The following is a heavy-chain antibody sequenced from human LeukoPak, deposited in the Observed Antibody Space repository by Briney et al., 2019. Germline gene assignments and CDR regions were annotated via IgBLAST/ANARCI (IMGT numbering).Heavy chain of an antibody. CDR2: IYYSGST. J-gene: IGHJ4*02. V-gene: IGHV4-39*02. Sequence: SETLSLTCTASGGSISSSSYYWGWIRQPPGKGLEWIGSIYYSGSTYYNPSLKSRDTISVDTSKNQFSLKLSSVTAADTAVYYCAREVRGNFDYWGQGTLVTVSS. CDR3: AREVRGNFDY. CDR1: GGSISSSSYY. D-gene: IGHD3-10*01.